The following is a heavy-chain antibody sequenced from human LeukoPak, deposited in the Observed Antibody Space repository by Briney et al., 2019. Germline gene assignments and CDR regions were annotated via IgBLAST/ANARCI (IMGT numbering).Heavy chain of an antibody. CDR2: IRYDGSIK. Sequence: GGSLRLSCAASGFTFSAFGMHWVRQAPGKGLEWVAFIRYDGSIKYYADSVKGRFTISRDNSKNTLFLQMNSLRAEDTAVYSCAKDPGELSRGYYMDVWGKGTTVTVSS. D-gene: IGHD1-26*01. V-gene: IGHV3-30*02. CDR1: GFTFSAFG. J-gene: IGHJ6*03. CDR3: AKDPGELSRGYYMDV.